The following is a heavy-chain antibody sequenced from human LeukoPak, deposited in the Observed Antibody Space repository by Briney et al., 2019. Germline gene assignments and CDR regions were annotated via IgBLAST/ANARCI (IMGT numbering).Heavy chain of an antibody. V-gene: IGHV5-51*01. D-gene: IGHD3-22*01. CDR3: ARGDSSGYYTPFGY. Sequence: GESLKISCKGSGYSFTNYWIGWVRQMPGKGLECMGIIFPGDPDIRYSPSFQGRVTISADKSISTAYLQWGSLKASDTAMYYCARGDSSGYYTPFGYWGQGTLVTVSS. J-gene: IGHJ4*02. CDR2: IFPGDPDI. CDR1: GYSFTNYW.